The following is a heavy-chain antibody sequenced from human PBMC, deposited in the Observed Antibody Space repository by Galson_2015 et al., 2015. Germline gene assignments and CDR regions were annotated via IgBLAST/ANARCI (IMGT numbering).Heavy chain of an antibody. CDR2: ISYDGSNK. J-gene: IGHJ4*02. CDR1: GFTFSSYG. V-gene: IGHV3-30*03. Sequence: LRLSCAASGFTFSSYGMHWVRQAPGKGLEWVAVISYDGSNKYYADSVKGRFTISRDNSKNTLYLQMNSLRAEDTAVYYCARDNQLVRGTYYFDYWGQGTLVTVSS. D-gene: IGHD3-10*01. CDR3: ARDNQLVRGTYYFDY.